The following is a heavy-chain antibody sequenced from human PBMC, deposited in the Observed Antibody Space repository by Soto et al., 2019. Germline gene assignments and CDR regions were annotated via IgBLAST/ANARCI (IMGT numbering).Heavy chain of an antibody. J-gene: IGHJ6*02. CDR3: ARRETTVTTLGKPQSRYYGMDV. CDR2: INSDGSST. V-gene: IGHV3-74*01. D-gene: IGHD4-17*01. CDR1: GFTFSSYW. Sequence: GGSLRLSCAASGFTFSSYWMHWVRQAPGKGLVWVSRINSDGSSTSYADSVKGRFTISRDNAKNTLYLQMNSLRAEDTAVYYCARRETTVTTLGKPQSRYYGMDVWGQGTTVTVSS.